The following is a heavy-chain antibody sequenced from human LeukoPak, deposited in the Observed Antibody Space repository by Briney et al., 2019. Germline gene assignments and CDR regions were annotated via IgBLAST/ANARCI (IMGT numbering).Heavy chain of an antibody. D-gene: IGHD3-9*01. Sequence: SETLSLTCTVSGGSISSSSYYWGWIRQPPGKGLEWIGSIYYSGSTYYNPSLKSRVTISVDTSKNQFSLKLSSVTAADTAVYYCARAYYDILTGYWKYFQHWGQGTLVTVSS. CDR2: IYYSGST. CDR3: ARAYYDILTGYWKYFQH. CDR1: GGSISSSSYY. V-gene: IGHV4-39*01. J-gene: IGHJ1*01.